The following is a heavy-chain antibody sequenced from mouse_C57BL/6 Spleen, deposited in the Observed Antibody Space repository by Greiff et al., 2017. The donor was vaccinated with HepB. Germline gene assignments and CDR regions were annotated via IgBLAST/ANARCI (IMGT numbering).Heavy chain of an antibody. CDR2: ISDGGSYT. J-gene: IGHJ3*01. D-gene: IGHD1-1*01. V-gene: IGHV5-4*03. CDR3: ARCITTVVKGFAY. CDR1: GFTFSSYA. Sequence: EVKLVESGGGLVKPGGSLKLSCAASGFTFSSYAMSWVRQTPEKRLEWVATISDGGSYTYYPDNVKGRFTISRDNAKNNLYLQMSHLKSEDTAMYYCARCITTVVKGFAYWGQGTLVTVSA.